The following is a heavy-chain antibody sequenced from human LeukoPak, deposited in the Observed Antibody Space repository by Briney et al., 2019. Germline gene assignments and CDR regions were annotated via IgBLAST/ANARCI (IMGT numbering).Heavy chain of an antibody. J-gene: IGHJ6*02. CDR3: ARDLENCSGGSCYYYYYGMDV. V-gene: IGHV3-33*01. D-gene: IGHD2-15*01. CDR1: GLTFSSYD. CDR2: IWYDGSNK. Sequence: SLRLSCAASGLTFSSYDMHWVRQAPGKGLEWVAVIWYDGSNKYYADSVKGRFTISRDNSKSALYLQMNSLRTEDTAVYYCARDLENCSGGSCYYYYYGMDVWGQGKTVTVSS.